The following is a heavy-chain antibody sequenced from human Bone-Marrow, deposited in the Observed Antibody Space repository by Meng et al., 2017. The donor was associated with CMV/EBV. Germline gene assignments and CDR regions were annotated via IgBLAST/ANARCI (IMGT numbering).Heavy chain of an antibody. D-gene: IGHD2-2*02. V-gene: IGHV1-46*01. CDR1: GYTFTSYY. CDR2: INPSGGST. Sequence: ASVKVSCKASGYTFTSYYMHWVRQAPGQGLEWMGIINPSGGSTSYAQKFQGRVTMTRDTSTSTVYMELSSLRSEGTAVYYCARVAPLEPDQLLYEGITGTHRYYYYYGMDVWGQGTTVTVSS. CDR3: ARVAPLEPDQLLYEGITGTHRYYYYYGMDV. J-gene: IGHJ6*02.